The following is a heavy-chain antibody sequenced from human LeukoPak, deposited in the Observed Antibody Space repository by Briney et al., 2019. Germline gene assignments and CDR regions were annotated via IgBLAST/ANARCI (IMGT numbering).Heavy chain of an antibody. CDR1: GASISDYY. V-gene: IGHV4-59*01. Sequence: PSETLSLTCTVSGASISDYYWSWIRQPPGKGLEWIGYIYYSGSTNYNPSLNSRVTISVDTSKNQFSLKLSSVTAADTAVYYCARAGRDGYNLFHYWGQGTLVTVSS. D-gene: IGHD5-24*01. J-gene: IGHJ4*02. CDR2: IYYSGST. CDR3: ARAGRDGYNLFHY.